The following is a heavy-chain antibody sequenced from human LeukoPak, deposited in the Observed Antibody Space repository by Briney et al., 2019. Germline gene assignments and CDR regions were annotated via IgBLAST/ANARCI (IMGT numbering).Heavy chain of an antibody. J-gene: IGHJ3*02. V-gene: IGHV5-51*01. Sequence: GESLKISCKGSGYSFTSYWIGWVRQLPGKGLEWMGIIYPGDSDTRYSPSFQGQVTISADKSISTAYLQWSSLKASDTAMYYCARRRGYSYGPDAFDIWGQGTMVTVSS. CDR3: ARRRGYSYGPDAFDI. CDR1: GYSFTSYW. D-gene: IGHD5-18*01. CDR2: IYPGDSDT.